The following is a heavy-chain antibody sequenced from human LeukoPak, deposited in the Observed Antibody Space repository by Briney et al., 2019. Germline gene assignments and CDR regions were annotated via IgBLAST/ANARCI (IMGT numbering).Heavy chain of an antibody. V-gene: IGHV3-9*01. CDR1: GFTFDDYA. Sequence: PGGSLRLSCAASGFTFDDYAMHWVRQAPGKGLEWVSGISWNSGSMGYADSVKGRFTISRDNSKNTLYLQMNSLRAEDTAVYYCAKDQSITIFGVVPLSSWGQGTLVTVSS. CDR2: ISWNSGSM. CDR3: AKDQSITIFGVVPLSS. J-gene: IGHJ5*02. D-gene: IGHD3-3*01.